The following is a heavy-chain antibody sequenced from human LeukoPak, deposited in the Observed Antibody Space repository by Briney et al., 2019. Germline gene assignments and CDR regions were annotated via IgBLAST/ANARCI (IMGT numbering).Heavy chain of an antibody. V-gene: IGHV3-30*03. Sequence: GGSLRLSCAASGFTFSSYGMHWVRQAPGKGLEWVAVISYDGSNKYYADSVKGRFTISRDNSKNTLYLQMNSLRAEDTAVYYCARAGTIFGVVRDYYYYYMDVWGKGTTVTVSS. D-gene: IGHD3-3*01. CDR3: ARAGTIFGVVRDYYYYYMDV. CDR2: ISYDGSNK. CDR1: GFTFSSYG. J-gene: IGHJ6*03.